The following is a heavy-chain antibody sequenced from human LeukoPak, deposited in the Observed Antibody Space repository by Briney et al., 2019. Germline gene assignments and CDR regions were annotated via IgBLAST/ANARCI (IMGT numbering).Heavy chain of an antibody. CDR1: GDPINSSSYY. Sequence: PSEALSLICTVSGDPINSSSYYWGWIRQPPGKGLEWIGSIFYSGNTYDNPSLKSRVTISVDTSKNQFSLKLNSVTAADTAVYYCARHRSKWLQSSFDYWGQGTLVTVSS. CDR2: IFYSGNT. J-gene: IGHJ4*02. V-gene: IGHV4-39*01. D-gene: IGHD5-24*01. CDR3: ARHRSKWLQSSFDY.